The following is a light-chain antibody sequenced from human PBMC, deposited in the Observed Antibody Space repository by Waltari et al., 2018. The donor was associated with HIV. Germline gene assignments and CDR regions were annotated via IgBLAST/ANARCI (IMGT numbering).Light chain of an antibody. CDR2: STN. Sequence: QTVVTQEPSFSVSPGGTVTLTCGLSSGSVSTSYYPSWYQQTPGQAPRTLIYSTNTRSSGVPDRFSGSILGNKAALTITVAQADDESDYYCVLYMGSGSVVFGGGTKLTVL. J-gene: IGLJ2*01. V-gene: IGLV8-61*01. CDR3: VLYMGSGSVV. CDR1: SGSVSTSYY.